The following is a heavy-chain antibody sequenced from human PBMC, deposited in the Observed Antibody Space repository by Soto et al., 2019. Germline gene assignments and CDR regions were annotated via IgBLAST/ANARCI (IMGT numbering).Heavy chain of an antibody. J-gene: IGHJ4*02. CDR3: ASGTYYYIFDD. V-gene: IGHV3-53*02. D-gene: IGHD3-22*01. CDR1: GFTLSNNY. CDR2: IYTVGST. Sequence: EVRLVETGGGLIEPGRSLRLSCAASGFTLSNNYMSWVRQAPGKGLEWVSIIYTVGSTYYADSVKGRFTISSDTSKNTLYLQMDSLRAEDTAVYFCASGTYYYIFDDWGQRTLVTVSS.